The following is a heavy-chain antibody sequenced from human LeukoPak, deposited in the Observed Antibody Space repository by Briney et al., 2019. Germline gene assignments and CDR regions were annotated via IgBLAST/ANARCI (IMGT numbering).Heavy chain of an antibody. CDR2: INPNSGGT. V-gene: IGHV1-2*02. CDR1: GYTFTGYY. D-gene: IGHD3-22*01. Sequence: ASVKVSCKASGYTFTGYYMHWVRQAPGQGLEWMGWINPNSGGTNYAQKFQGRVTMTRDTSISTAYMELSRLRSDDTAVYYCARGATMIVVVIKVGHWFDPWGQGTLVTVSS. CDR3: ARGATMIVVVIKVGHWFDP. J-gene: IGHJ5*02.